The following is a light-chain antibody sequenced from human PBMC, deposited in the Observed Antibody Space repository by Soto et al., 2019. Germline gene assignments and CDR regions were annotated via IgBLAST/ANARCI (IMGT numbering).Light chain of an antibody. J-gene: IGLJ2*01. CDR3: SSFTGSNNFWV. Sequence: QSVLTQPPSASGSPGQSVTISCTGTISDVGGYNYVSWYQQHPGKAPKLMIYEVTKRPSGVPDRFSGSKSGNTASLTVSGLQAEDEADYYCSSFTGSNNFWVFGGGTKLTVL. V-gene: IGLV2-8*01. CDR1: ISDVGGYNY. CDR2: EVT.